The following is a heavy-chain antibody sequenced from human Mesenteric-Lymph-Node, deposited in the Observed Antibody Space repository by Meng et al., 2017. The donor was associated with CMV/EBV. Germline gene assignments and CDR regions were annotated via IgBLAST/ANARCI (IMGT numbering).Heavy chain of an antibody. Sequence: GSLRLSCTVSAGSISGYFWSWIRQPPGKGLEWIGNIYYSGSTDYNPSLKSRVTISVDTSKNQFSLKLSSVTAADTAVYYCARHHYCSSTSCYGGRDYWGQGTLVTVSS. CDR1: AGSISGYF. CDR2: IYYSGST. V-gene: IGHV4-59*08. CDR3: ARHHYCSSTSCYGGRDY. J-gene: IGHJ4*02. D-gene: IGHD2-2*01.